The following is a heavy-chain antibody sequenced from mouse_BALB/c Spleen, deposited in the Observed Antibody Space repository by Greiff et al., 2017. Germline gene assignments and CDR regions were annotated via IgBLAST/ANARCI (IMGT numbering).Heavy chain of an antibody. V-gene: IGHV1S126*01. Sequence: VQRVESGPQLVRPGASVKISCKASGYSFTSYWMHWVKQRPGQGLEWIGMIDPSDSETRLNQKFKDKATLTVDKSSSTAYMQLSSPTSEDSAVYYCARRGGEAMDYWGQGTSVTVSS. J-gene: IGHJ4*01. CDR3: ARRGGEAMDY. CDR2: IDPSDSET. CDR1: GYSFTSYW.